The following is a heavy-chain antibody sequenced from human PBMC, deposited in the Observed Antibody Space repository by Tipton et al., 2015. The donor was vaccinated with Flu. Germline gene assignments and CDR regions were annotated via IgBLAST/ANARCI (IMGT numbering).Heavy chain of an antibody. CDR3: ARELRFLEGSMDV. CDR1: GGSVSSNY. V-gene: IGHV4-59*02. Sequence: TLSLTCTVSGGSVSSNYWIWNRQFPGKGLEWIGFIFYRGTTNYNPSLKSRVSISSDTSKNEFSPKLTSVTAADTAVYYCARELRFLEGSMDVWGQGATVTVSS. CDR2: IFYRGTT. J-gene: IGHJ6*02. D-gene: IGHD3-3*01.